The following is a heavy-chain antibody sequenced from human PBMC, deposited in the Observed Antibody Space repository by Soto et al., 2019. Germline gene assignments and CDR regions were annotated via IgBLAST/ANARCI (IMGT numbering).Heavy chain of an antibody. CDR2: VSIGGST. CDR1: GFTFSSYA. V-gene: IGHV3-23*01. CDR3: AKRRGAGGHFDY. J-gene: IGHJ4*02. Sequence: DVQLLESGGGLVQPEGSLRLSCAASGFTFSSYAMGWVRQGPGKGLEWVAVVSIGGSTHYADSVRGRVTISRDNSKNTLSLQMNSLTAGDTAVYFCAKRRGAGGHFDYWGQGALVTVSS. D-gene: IGHD2-15*01.